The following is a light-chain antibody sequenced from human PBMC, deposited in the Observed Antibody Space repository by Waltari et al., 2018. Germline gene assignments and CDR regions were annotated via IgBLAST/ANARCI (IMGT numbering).Light chain of an antibody. CDR3: CSYAGRGTYV. Sequence: QSALTQPASVSGTPGQSITISCSGTTSDVGSYELVSWYQQHPGEAPKLLICEVFTRPPDTSSRFSGAKSGSTASLTISGLQPEDEADYYCCSYAGRGTYVFGSGTKVTVL. CDR1: TSDVGSYEL. V-gene: IGLV2-23*02. J-gene: IGLJ1*01. CDR2: EVF.